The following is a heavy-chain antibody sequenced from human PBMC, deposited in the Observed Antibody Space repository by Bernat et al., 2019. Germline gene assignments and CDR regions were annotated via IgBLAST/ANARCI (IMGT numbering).Heavy chain of an antibody. V-gene: IGHV1-2*04. D-gene: IGHD5-24*01. CDR3: ARGGWLQLAYYYYGMDV. Sequence: QVQLVQSGAVVKKPGASVKVSCKASGYTFTGYYMHWVRQAPGQGLEWMGWINPNSGGTNYAQKFQGWVTRTRDTSISTAYMELSRLRSDDTAVYYCARGGWLQLAYYYYGMDVWGQGTTVTVSS. CDR1: GYTFTGYY. J-gene: IGHJ6*02. CDR2: INPNSGGT.